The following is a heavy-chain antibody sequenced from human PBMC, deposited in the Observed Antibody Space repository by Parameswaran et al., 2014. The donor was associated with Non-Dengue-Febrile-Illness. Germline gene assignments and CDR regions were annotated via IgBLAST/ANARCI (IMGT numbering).Heavy chain of an antibody. D-gene: IGHD3/OR15-3a*01. V-gene: IGHV3-64D*06. CDR2: ISSNGGST. CDR3: VKEPGLVLIL. Sequence: WIRQPPGKGLEYVSAISSNGGSTYYADSVKGRFTISRDNSKNTLYLQMSSLRAEDTAVYYCVKEPGLVLILWGQGTLVTVSS. J-gene: IGHJ4*02.